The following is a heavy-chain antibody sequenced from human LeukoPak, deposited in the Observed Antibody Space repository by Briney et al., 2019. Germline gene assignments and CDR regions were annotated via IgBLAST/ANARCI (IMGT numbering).Heavy chain of an antibody. J-gene: IGHJ4*02. CDR2: ISYSGGST. Sequence: GGSLRLSCAASGFTFSSYAMSWVRQAPGKGLEWVSGISYSGGSTYSADSVKGRFTISRDNSKNTLYLQMNSLRAEDTAVYYCAKGVVVAPDVTPFDYWGQGTLVTVSS. D-gene: IGHD2-2*01. CDR1: GFTFSSYA. CDR3: AKGVVVAPDVTPFDY. V-gene: IGHV3-23*01.